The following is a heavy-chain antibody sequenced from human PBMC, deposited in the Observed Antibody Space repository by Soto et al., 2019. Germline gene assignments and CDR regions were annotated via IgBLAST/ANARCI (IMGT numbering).Heavy chain of an antibody. J-gene: IGHJ6*02. CDR3: AKAYHYYDSSGYYPRYYYHYGMDV. Sequence: GGSLRLSCAASGFTFDDYAMHWVRQAPGKGLEWVSGISWNSGSIGYADSVKGRFTISRDNAKNSLYLQMNSLRAEDTALYYCAKAYHYYDSSGYYPRYYYHYGMDVWGQGTTVTVSS. CDR2: ISWNSGSI. D-gene: IGHD3-22*01. CDR1: GFTFDDYA. V-gene: IGHV3-9*01.